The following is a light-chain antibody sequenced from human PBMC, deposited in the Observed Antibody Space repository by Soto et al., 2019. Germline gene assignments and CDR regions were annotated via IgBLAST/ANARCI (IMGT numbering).Light chain of an antibody. V-gene: IGKV3-15*01. CDR1: QSVATN. CDR3: QQHNNWPPWT. Sequence: DIGMPQSPAPLSVSPGERATLSCRASQSVATNAAWYQQRPGQPPRLLIYGASTRASGVPARFSGSGYGRQFTLSNSSLQSEDFAIYHCQQHNNWPPWTFGQGTKVEV. J-gene: IGKJ1*01. CDR2: GAS.